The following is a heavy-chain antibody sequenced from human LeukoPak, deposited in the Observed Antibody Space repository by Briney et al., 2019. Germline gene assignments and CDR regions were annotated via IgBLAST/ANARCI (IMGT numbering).Heavy chain of an antibody. CDR1: GFTFSNYA. CDR3: VKGYYSGWYGVLDY. D-gene: IGHD6-19*01. CDR2: ISTNGGST. Sequence: GGSLRLSRSASGFTFSNYAMYWVRQAPGKGLKYVSAISTNGGSTHLADSVKDRFTISRDNSKNTLYLQMSSLRAEDTAVYYCVKGYYSGWYGVLDYWGQGTLVTVSS. V-gene: IGHV3-64D*09. J-gene: IGHJ4*02.